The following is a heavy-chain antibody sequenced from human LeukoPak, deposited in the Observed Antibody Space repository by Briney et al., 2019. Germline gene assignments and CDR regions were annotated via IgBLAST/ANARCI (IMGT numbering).Heavy chain of an antibody. Sequence: SGTVSYKSSGYTFTFYYMHWVRQAPGQGLEWMGWINPNSSGTNYAKRFQGRVTMTRDTSISTAYMELHRLRSDDTAVYYCARDWRFGEGLLVWGMDVWGQGTTVTV. CDR3: ARDWRFGEGLLVWGMDV. CDR1: GYTFTFYY. J-gene: IGHJ6*02. V-gene: IGHV1-2*02. D-gene: IGHD3-10*01. CDR2: INPNSSGT.